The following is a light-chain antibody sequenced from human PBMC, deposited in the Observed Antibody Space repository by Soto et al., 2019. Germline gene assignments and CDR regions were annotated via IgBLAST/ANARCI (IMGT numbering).Light chain of an antibody. CDR3: SSHTSSNTRV. J-gene: IGLJ1*01. CDR2: EVS. Sequence: QSALTQPASVSGSPGQSITISCTGTSSDVGVYNYVSWYQQHPGKAPKLMIYEVSNRPSGISNRFSGSKSGNTASLSISGLQAEDEAEYYFSSHTSSNTRVFGTGTKVTVL. CDR1: SSDVGVYNY. V-gene: IGLV2-14*01.